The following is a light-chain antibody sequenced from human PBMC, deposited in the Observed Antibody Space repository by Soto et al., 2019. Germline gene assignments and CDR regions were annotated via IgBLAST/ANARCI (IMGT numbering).Light chain of an antibody. V-gene: IGKV3-15*01. CDR3: QQYNKWPLT. J-gene: IGKJ4*01. Sequence: EIVMTQSPATLSVSPGERATLSCRASPSVAGNLAWYQQSPGQAPRLLIYGASTRATGIPTRFSGGGSGTEFTLTISSLQSEDFVIYYCQQYNKWPLTFGGGTKVEIK. CDR2: GAS. CDR1: PSVAGN.